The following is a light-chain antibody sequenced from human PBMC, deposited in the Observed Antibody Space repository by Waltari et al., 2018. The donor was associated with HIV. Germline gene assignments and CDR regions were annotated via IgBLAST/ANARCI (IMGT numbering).Light chain of an antibody. CDR2: EVT. Sequence: QSALTQPASVSGSPGQSITISCTGTSRDVGGYNYVSWYQLHPVKAPKLMIFEVTNRPSGVSNRFSGSKSGNTASLTISGLQAEDEADYYCSSYTSSSSVLFGGGTKLTVL. J-gene: IGLJ2*01. V-gene: IGLV2-14*01. CDR1: SRDVGGYNY. CDR3: SSYTSSSSVL.